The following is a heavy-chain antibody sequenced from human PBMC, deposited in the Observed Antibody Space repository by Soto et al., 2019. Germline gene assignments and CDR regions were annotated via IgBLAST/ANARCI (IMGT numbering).Heavy chain of an antibody. CDR3: ARGSVLLWSGESPNWFDP. CDR2: INHSGST. Sequence: SETLSLTCAVYGGSFSGYYWSWIRQPPGKGLEWIGEINHSGSTNYNPSLKSRVTMSVDTSKNQFSLKLSSVTAADTAVYYCARGSVLLWSGESPNWFDPWGQGTLVTVS. CDR1: GGSFSGYY. V-gene: IGHV4-34*01. D-gene: IGHD3-10*01. J-gene: IGHJ5*02.